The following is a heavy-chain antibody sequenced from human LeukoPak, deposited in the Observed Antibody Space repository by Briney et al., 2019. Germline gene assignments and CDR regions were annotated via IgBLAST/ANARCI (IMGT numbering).Heavy chain of an antibody. CDR1: GGSISSSSYY. J-gene: IGHJ3*02. V-gene: IGHV4-39*02. Sequence: SETLSLTCTVSGGSISSSSYYWGWIRQPPGKGLEWIGSIYYSGSTYYNPSLKSRVTISVDTSKNQFSLKLSSVTVADTAVYYCAREDHTTDAFDIWGQGTMVTVSS. CDR3: AREDHTTDAFDI. D-gene: IGHD1-14*01. CDR2: IYYSGST.